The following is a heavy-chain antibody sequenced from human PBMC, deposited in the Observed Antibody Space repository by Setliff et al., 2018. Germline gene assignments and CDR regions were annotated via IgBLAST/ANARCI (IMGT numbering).Heavy chain of an antibody. Sequence: ASVKVSCRASGYSFTDYGITWVRQAPGQGLEWMGWISSYSGNAYYAHKFQGRVTMTTDTSTGTAYLELRSLRSDDTAVYYCSRLVRYCTTTTCQSVPGAEVWGQGTLVTVSS. CDR2: ISSYSGNA. D-gene: IGHD2-8*01. V-gene: IGHV1-18*04. CDR1: GYSFTDYG. CDR3: SRLVRYCTTTTCQSVPGAEV. J-gene: IGHJ4*02.